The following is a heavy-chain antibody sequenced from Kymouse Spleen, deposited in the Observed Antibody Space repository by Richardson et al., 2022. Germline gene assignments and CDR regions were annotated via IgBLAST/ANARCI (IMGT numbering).Heavy chain of an antibody. V-gene: IGHV4-34*01. CDR3: ARGDTIFCPSI. Sequence: QVQLQQWGAGLLKPSETLSLTCAVYGGSFSGYYWSWIRQPPGKGLEWIGEINHSGSTNYNPSLKSRVTISVDTSKNQFSLKLSSVTAADTAVYYCARGDTIFCPSIWGQGTMVTVSS. CDR1: GGSFSGYY. CDR2: INHSGST. D-gene: IGHD3-9*01. J-gene: IGHJ3*02.